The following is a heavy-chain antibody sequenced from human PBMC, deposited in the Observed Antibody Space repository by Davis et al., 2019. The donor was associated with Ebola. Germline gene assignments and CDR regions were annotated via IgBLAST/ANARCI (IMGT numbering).Heavy chain of an antibody. Sequence: VHGRFTISRDDSKNTAYLQMNSLKTEDTAVYYCTKNGERGVDYWGQGTLVTVSS. CDR3: TKNGERGVDY. D-gene: IGHD3-10*01. V-gene: IGHV3-73*01. J-gene: IGHJ4*02.